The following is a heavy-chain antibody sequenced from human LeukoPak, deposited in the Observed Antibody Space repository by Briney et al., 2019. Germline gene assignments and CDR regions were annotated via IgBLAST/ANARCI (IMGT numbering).Heavy chain of an antibody. Sequence: GGSLRLSCVASGLPIADFAMHRVRQAPGKGLEWVSLISGDGVSTFYADSVKGRFSISRDNSKNSLYLEMNSLRTEDAAMYYCAKESGKFDYWGQGTLVAVSS. CDR2: ISGDGVST. V-gene: IGHV3-43*02. CDR3: AKESGKFDY. J-gene: IGHJ4*02. CDR1: GLPIADFA.